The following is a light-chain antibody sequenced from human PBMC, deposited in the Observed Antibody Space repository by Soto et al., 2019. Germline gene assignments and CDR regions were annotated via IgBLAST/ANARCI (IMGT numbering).Light chain of an antibody. CDR3: QQSYSTPRT. CDR2: AAA. CDR1: QSITTY. J-gene: IGKJ1*01. V-gene: IGKV1-39*01. Sequence: DVQMTQSPSSLSASVGDRVTITCRASQSITTYLNWYQQTSGEAPKLLIYAAARLQTGVPSRFSGSGSGTDFTLTISSLQPEDFATYYCQQSYSTPRTFGQGTKVDI.